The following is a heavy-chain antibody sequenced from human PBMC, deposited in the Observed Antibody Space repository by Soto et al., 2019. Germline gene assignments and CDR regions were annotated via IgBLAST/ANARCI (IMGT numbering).Heavy chain of an antibody. Sequence: QLQLQESGPGLVKPSETLSLTYTVSGGSISSSSYYWGWIRQPPGKGLEWIGSIYYSGSTYYNPSLKSRVTISVDTSKNQFSLKLSSVTAADTAVYYCAKKIGYCSGGSCYFDYWGQGTLVTVSS. CDR3: AKKIGYCSGGSCYFDY. CDR2: IYYSGST. CDR1: GGSISSSSYY. V-gene: IGHV4-39*01. J-gene: IGHJ4*02. D-gene: IGHD2-15*01.